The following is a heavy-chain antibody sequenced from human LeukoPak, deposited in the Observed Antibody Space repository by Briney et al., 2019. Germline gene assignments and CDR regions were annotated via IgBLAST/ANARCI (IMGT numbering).Heavy chain of an antibody. CDR3: AAWGSSWPNWFDP. J-gene: IGHJ5*02. D-gene: IGHD6-13*01. Sequence: PSETLSLTCTVSGGSISSYYWSWVSPPPGKGLVWFGYIYYSGSTNYNPSLKSRVTISVDTSKNQFSLKLSSVTAADTAVYYCAAWGSSWPNWFDPWGQGTLVTVSS. CDR2: IYYSGST. CDR1: GGSISSYY. V-gene: IGHV4-59*01.